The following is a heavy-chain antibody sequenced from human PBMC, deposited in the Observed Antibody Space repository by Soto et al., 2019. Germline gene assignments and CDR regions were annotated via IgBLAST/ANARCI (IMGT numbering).Heavy chain of an antibody. CDR3: AKNRGEEYYYGMEV. CDR1: GFTFSSYA. J-gene: IGHJ6*02. V-gene: IGHV3-23*01. CDR2: ISGSGGSA. D-gene: IGHD2-21*01. Sequence: GSLRLSCAASGFTFSSYAMTWVRQAPGKGLAWVSGISGSGGSAYYADSVKGRFTISRDKSKSTLYLQMNSLRAEDTAVYYCAKNRGEEYYYGMEVWGQGTTVTVSS.